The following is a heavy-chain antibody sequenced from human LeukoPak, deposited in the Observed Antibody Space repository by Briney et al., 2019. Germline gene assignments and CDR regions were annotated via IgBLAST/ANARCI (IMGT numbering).Heavy chain of an antibody. Sequence: PGRXLRLSCAASGFTFDDYAMHWVRQAPGEGLEWVSGISWNSGSIGYADSVKGRFTISRDNAKNSLYLQMNSLRAEDMALYYCAKDILDGDYANDAFDIWGQGTMVTVSS. J-gene: IGHJ3*02. V-gene: IGHV3-9*03. CDR1: GFTFDDYA. CDR2: ISWNSGSI. CDR3: AKDILDGDYANDAFDI. D-gene: IGHD4-17*01.